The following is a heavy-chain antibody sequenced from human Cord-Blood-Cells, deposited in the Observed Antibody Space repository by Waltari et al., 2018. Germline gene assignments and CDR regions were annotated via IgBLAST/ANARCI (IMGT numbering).Heavy chain of an antibody. CDR3: ARTDCSSTSCYTGYWYFDL. V-gene: IGHV4-38-2*02. CDR1: GYSISSGYY. Sequence: QVQLQESGPGLVKPSENLSLTCTVSGYSISSGYYWGWIRQPPGKWLEWIGSIYHSGSTTYTPSLKRRVTISVDTSKNQFSLKLSSVTAADTAVYYCARTDCSSTSCYTGYWYFDLWGRGTLVTVSS. J-gene: IGHJ2*01. CDR2: IYHSGST. D-gene: IGHD2-2*02.